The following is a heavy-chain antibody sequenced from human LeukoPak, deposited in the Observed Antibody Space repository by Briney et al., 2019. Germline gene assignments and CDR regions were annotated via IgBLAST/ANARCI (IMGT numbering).Heavy chain of an antibody. CDR3: VREGEGPLSKDFDY. CDR2: IGPHSTFT. CDR1: GFTFTDHY. Sequence: ASVKVSCKSSGFTFTDHYIHWVRQGPGEGLEWMGYIGPHSTFTSSPQEFQGRVTMTRDASMSTAYMELTRLTSDDTAVYYCVREGEGPLSKDFDYWGQGTLVTVSS. V-gene: IGHV1-2*02. J-gene: IGHJ4*02. D-gene: IGHD2/OR15-2a*01.